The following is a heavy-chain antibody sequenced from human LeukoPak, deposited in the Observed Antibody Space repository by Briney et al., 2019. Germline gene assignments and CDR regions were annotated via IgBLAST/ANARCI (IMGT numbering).Heavy chain of an antibody. CDR1: GFTFSSYG. Sequence: PGRSLRLSCAASGFTFSSYGMHWVRQAPGKGLEWVAVISYDGSNKYYADSVKGRFTISRDNSKNTLYLQMNSLRAEDTAVYYCAKDDYSSPVYAFDIWGQGTMVTVSS. J-gene: IGHJ3*02. V-gene: IGHV3-30*18. CDR3: AKDDYSSPVYAFDI. D-gene: IGHD2-2*01. CDR2: ISYDGSNK.